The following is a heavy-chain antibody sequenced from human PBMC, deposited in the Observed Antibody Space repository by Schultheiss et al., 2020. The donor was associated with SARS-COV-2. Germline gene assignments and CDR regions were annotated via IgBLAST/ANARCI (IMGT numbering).Heavy chain of an antibody. CDR3: ASSGSTVAGTQLDY. V-gene: IGHV3-74*01. Sequence: GGSLRLSCAASGFTFSNAWMSWVRQAPGKGLVWVSGVNEDETITRYADSVKGRFTISRENAKNPLYLQMNSLRAEDTAVYYCASSGSTVAGTQLDYWGQGTLVTVSS. CDR1: GFTFSNAW. D-gene: IGHD6-19*01. J-gene: IGHJ4*02. CDR2: VNEDETIT.